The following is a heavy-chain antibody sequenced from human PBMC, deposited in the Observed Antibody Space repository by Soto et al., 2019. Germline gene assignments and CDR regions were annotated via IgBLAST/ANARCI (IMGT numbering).Heavy chain of an antibody. V-gene: IGHV4-31*03. CDR3: ARKGVWSGYGMDV. CDR2: IYYSGST. Sequence: SETLSLTCTVSGGSISSGGYYWSWIRQHPGKGLEWIGYIYYSGSTYYNPSLKSRVTISVDTSKNQFSLKLSSVTAADTAVYYCARKGVWSGYGMDVWGQGTTVTVSS. J-gene: IGHJ6*02. D-gene: IGHD3-3*01. CDR1: GGSISSGGYY.